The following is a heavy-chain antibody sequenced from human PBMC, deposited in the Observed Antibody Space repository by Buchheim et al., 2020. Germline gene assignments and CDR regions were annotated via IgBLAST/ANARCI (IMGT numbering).Heavy chain of an antibody. CDR1: GGSISSGGYY. CDR3: ARDSDYDFWSGYYGHYYYGMDV. J-gene: IGHJ6*02. V-gene: IGHV4-31*03. CDR2: IYYSGRT. Sequence: QVQLQESGPGLVKPSQTLSLTCTVSGGSISSGGYYWSWIRQHPGKGLEWIGYIYYSGRTYYNPSLKSRVTISVDTSKNQFSLKLSSVTAADTAVYYCARDSDYDFWSGYYGHYYYGMDVWGQGTT. D-gene: IGHD3-3*01.